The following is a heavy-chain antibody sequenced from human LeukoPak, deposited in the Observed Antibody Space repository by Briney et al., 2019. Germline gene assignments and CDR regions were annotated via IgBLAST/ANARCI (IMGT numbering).Heavy chain of an antibody. CDR3: ARYSGSYYYPPAWDL. J-gene: IGHJ4*02. D-gene: IGHD1-26*01. CDR1: GFTFSNNA. V-gene: IGHV3-23*01. Sequence: GGSLRLSCAASGFTFSNNAMSWVRQAPGKGLEGVSATSTSGGSAYYADSVKGRFTISRDNSKHTLYLQMDSLRADDTAVYYCARYSGSYYYPPAWDLWGQGTLVTVSS. CDR2: TSTSGGSA.